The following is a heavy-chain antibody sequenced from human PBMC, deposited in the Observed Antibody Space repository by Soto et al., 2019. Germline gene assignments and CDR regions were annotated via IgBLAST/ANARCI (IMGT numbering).Heavy chain of an antibody. J-gene: IGHJ4*02. CDR2: IYYSGST. V-gene: IGHV4-39*01. CDR3: ARQEVVFFSTGCAPGIMPPPFYYFDY. CDR1: GGSISSSSYY. D-gene: IGHD2-2*01. Sequence: ETLSLTCTVSGGSISSSSYYWGWIRQPPGKGLEWIGSIYYSGSTYYNPSLKSRVTISVDTSKNQFSLKLSSVTAEDRAVYYCARQEVVFFSTGCAPGIMPPPFYYFDYWGQGTLVTVSS.